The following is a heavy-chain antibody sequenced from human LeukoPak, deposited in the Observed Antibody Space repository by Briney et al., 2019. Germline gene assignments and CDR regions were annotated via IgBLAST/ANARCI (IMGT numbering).Heavy chain of an antibody. CDR2: ITSSGDAA. CDR1: GFTFTYYS. D-gene: IGHD6-13*01. J-gene: IGHJ4*02. V-gene: IGHV3-48*01. Sequence: GGSLKLSGAASGFTFTYYSINWIRQAPGEGLEWVSYITSSGDAAYYADSVKGRFTMSRDNAKNSLYLQMNSLRAEDTAIYFCARDQSWSLDFWGQGILVTVSS. CDR3: ARDQSWSLDF.